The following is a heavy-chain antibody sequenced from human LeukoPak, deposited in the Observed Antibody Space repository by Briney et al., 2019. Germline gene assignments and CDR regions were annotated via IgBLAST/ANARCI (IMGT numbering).Heavy chain of an antibody. V-gene: IGHV1-69*04. D-gene: IGHD5-18*01. CDR3: ARVAAMVPSPTDY. J-gene: IGHJ4*02. Sequence: ASVKVSCKASGGTFSSYAISWVRQAPGQGLEWMGRIIPILGIANYAQKFQGRVTITADKSTSTAYMELSSLRSEDTAVYYCARVAAMVPSPTDYWGQGTLVTVSS. CDR2: IIPILGIA. CDR1: GGTFSSYA.